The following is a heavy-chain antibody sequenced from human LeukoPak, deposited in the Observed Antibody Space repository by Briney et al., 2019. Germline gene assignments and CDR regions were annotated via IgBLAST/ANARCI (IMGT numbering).Heavy chain of an antibody. J-gene: IGHJ4*02. D-gene: IGHD5-24*01. V-gene: IGHV3-48*01. CDR2: ISSSSSTI. CDR1: GFTFSSYS. Sequence: PGGSLRLSCAASGFTFSSYSMNWVRQAPGKGLEWVSYISSSSSTIYYADSVKGRFTISRDNAKNSLYLQMNSLRAEDTAVYYCARAALDGYWGQGTLVTVSS. CDR3: ARAALDGY.